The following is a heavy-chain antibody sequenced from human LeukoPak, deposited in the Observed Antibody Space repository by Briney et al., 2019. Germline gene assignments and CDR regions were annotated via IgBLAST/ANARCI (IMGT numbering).Heavy chain of an antibody. D-gene: IGHD4-11*01. CDR3: TRVLGNYASLYYYYMDV. CDR1: GFTFGDYA. J-gene: IGHJ6*03. Sequence: GGSLRLSCTASGFTFGDYAMSWFRQVPGKGLGWVGFNRSKANGWTTEYAASVRGRFTISRDESKCIAYLQINSLKTEDTAVYYCTRVLGNYASLYYYYMDVWGKGTTVTVSS. V-gene: IGHV3-49*03. CDR2: NRSKANGWTT.